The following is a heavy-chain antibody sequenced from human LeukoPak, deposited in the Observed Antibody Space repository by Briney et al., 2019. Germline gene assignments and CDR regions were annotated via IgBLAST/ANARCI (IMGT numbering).Heavy chain of an antibody. Sequence: GGSLRLSCAATGFTFSSYAMSWVRQAPGKGLEWVAVISGSGATTYPADSVKGRFTTSRDNSKNTLYLQMNSLRAEDTAVYYCAKMRGNSPNSQRTFDYWGQGTLVAVSS. V-gene: IGHV3-23*01. CDR2: ISGSGATT. CDR1: GFTFSSYA. J-gene: IGHJ4*02. CDR3: AKMRGNSPNSQRTFDY. D-gene: IGHD4-23*01.